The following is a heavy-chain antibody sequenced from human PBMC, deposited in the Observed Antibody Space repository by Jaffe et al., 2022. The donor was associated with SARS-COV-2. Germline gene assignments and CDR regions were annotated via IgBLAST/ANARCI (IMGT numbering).Heavy chain of an antibody. D-gene: IGHD2-2*02. CDR2: ISDSAGTS. CDR1: GFSFSTYA. J-gene: IGHJ5*02. Sequence: EAQLLESGGGLVQPGGSLRLSCTASGFSFSTYAMSWVRQAPAKGLEWVSTISDSAGTSFYADSVRGRFTVSRDNSRNTLSLHMINLRDEDTAFYYCARGSDVSSYTAPNLWGQGTLVIVSS. V-gene: IGHV3-23*01. CDR3: ARGSDVSSYTAPNL.